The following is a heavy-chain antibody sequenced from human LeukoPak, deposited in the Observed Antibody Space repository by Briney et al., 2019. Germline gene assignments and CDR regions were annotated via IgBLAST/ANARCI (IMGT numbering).Heavy chain of an antibody. D-gene: IGHD3-3*01. CDR3: ARQRSGYSPYDAFDI. CDR1: GGSISSYY. CDR2: IYYSGST. J-gene: IGHJ3*02. Sequence: SETLSLTCTVSGGSISSYYWSWIRQPPGKGLEWIGYIYYSGSTNYNPSLKSRVTISVDTSKNQFSLKLSSVTAADTAVYYCARQRSGYSPYDAFDIWGQGTMVTVSS. V-gene: IGHV4-59*08.